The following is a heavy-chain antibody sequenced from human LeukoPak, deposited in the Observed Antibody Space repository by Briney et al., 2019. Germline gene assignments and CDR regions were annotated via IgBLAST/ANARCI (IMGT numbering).Heavy chain of an antibody. CDR1: GFTFSNYG. Sequence: GGSLRLSCGASGFTFSNYGMHWVRQAPGKGLEWVAVISYDGSNKYYADSVKGRFTISRDNSKNTLYLQMNSLRAEDTAVYYCAKEGSIFGVVIRPYYFDYWGQGTLVTVSS. V-gene: IGHV3-30*18. CDR2: ISYDGSNK. D-gene: IGHD3-3*01. J-gene: IGHJ4*02. CDR3: AKEGSIFGVVIRPYYFDY.